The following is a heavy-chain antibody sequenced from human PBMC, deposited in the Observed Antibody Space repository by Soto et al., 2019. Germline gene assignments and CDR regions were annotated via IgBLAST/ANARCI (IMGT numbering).Heavy chain of an antibody. V-gene: IGHV4-59*01. CDR3: ARETYSGNYYYMDV. CDR1: GGSISSYY. Sequence: SETLSLTCTVSGGSISSYYWSWIRQPPGKGLEWIGYIYYTGNTNYNPSLKSRVTISLDTSKNQFSLKLTSVTAADTAVYYCARETYSGNYYYMDVCGKGTTVTVSS. CDR2: IYYTGNT. J-gene: IGHJ6*03. D-gene: IGHD3-10*01.